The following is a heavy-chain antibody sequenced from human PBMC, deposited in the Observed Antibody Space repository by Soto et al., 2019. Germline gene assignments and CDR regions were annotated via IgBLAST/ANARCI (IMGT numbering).Heavy chain of an antibody. CDR2: ISSSSSYI. Sequence: GGSLRLSCAASGFTFSSYSMNWVRQAPGKGLEWVSSISSSSSYIYYADSVKGRFTISRDNAKNSLYLQMNSLRAEDTAVYYCARILKVVPAAIWGYYYYGMDVWGQGTTVTVSS. CDR1: GFTFSSYS. CDR3: ARILKVVPAAIWGYYYYGMDV. D-gene: IGHD2-2*02. J-gene: IGHJ6*02. V-gene: IGHV3-21*01.